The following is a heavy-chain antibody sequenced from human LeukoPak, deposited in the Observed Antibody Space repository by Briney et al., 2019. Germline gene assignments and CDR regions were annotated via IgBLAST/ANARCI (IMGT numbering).Heavy chain of an antibody. V-gene: IGHV3-15*01. Sequence: PGGSLRLSCAASGFTFSNAWMSWVRQAPGKGLEWVGRIKSKTDGGTTDFAAPVKGRFTISRDDSKNTLYLQMNSLKTEDTAVYYCTTGHCSGGSCVFWGQGTLVTVSS. CDR2: IKSKTDGGTT. J-gene: IGHJ4*02. CDR3: TTGHCSGGSCVF. CDR1: GFTFSNAW. D-gene: IGHD2-15*01.